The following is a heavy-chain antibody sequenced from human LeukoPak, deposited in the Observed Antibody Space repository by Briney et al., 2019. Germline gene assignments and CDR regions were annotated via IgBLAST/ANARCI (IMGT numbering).Heavy chain of an antibody. D-gene: IGHD2-15*01. Sequence: GGSLRLSCAASVFSFSAFEMNWVRQAPGKGLEWISHISTGGRTIYYADSVKGRFTISRDNAKNSLYLQMNSLRGEDTGVYYCARGSGYVLDYWTQGTLVTVSS. J-gene: IGHJ4*02. CDR2: ISTGGRTI. CDR3: ARGSGYVLDY. CDR1: VFSFSAFE. V-gene: IGHV3-48*03.